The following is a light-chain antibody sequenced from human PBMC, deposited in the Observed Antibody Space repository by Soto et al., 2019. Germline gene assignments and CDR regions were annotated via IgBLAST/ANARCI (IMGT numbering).Light chain of an antibody. Sequence: IVMTQSPATLSVSPGERVTISCRASQSVTNTLAWYQHKPGQAPRLLISYASRGATGIPARFSGSGSGTDFTLTINSLQSEDFAVYYCQQYYTSPVTFGGGTKVEI. CDR1: QSVTNT. CDR3: QQYYTSPVT. CDR2: YAS. J-gene: IGKJ4*01. V-gene: IGKV3D-15*02.